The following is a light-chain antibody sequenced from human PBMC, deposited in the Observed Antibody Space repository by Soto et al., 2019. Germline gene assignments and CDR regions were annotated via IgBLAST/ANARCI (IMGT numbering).Light chain of an antibody. Sequence: EIVLTQSPGTLSLSPGERATLSCRASQSVSSSYLAWYQHKPGQAPRLLIYGVSSRATGIPDRFSGSGSGTHFTLTISRLEPEDVAVYYGHQYGTSPKTFGQGTKVEIK. CDR2: GVS. V-gene: IGKV3-20*01. J-gene: IGKJ1*01. CDR3: HQYGTSPKT. CDR1: QSVSSSY.